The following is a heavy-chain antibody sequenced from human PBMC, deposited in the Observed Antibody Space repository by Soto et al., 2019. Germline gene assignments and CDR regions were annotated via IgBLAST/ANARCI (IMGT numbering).Heavy chain of an antibody. CDR2: ISGSGGST. CDR3: AKDRDDSSGYYSSDAFDI. CDR1: GFTFSSYA. D-gene: IGHD3-22*01. V-gene: IGHV3-23*01. J-gene: IGHJ3*02. Sequence: TGGSLRLSCAASGFTFSSYAMSWVRQAPGKGLEWVSAISGSGGSTYYADSVKGRFTISRDNSKNTLYLQMNSLRAEDTAVYYCAKDRDDSSGYYSSDAFDIWGQGTMVTVSS.